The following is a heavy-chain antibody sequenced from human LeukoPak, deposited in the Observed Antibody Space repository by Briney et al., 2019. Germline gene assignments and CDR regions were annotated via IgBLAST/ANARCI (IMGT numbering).Heavy chain of an antibody. CDR3: ARAMRNWFVP. Sequence: SETLSLTCTVSGGSISSGDYDWSWIRQPPGKGLEWIGYIYYSGSTYYNPSLKSRVTISVDTSKNQFSLKLSSVTAADTAVYYCARAMRNWFVPWGQGTLVTVSS. CDR1: GGSISSGDYD. CDR2: IYYSGST. V-gene: IGHV4-30-4*01. J-gene: IGHJ5*02.